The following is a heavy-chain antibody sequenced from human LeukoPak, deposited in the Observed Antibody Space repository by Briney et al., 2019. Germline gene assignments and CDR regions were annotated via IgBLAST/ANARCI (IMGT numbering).Heavy chain of an antibody. CDR2: INPSGGST. D-gene: IGHD5-12*01. V-gene: IGHV1-46*01. J-gene: IGHJ4*02. CDR1: GYTFTSYY. Sequence: ASVKVSCKASGYTFTSYYMHWVRQAPGQGLEWTGIINPSGGSTSHAQKFQGRVTMTRDTSTRTVYMELSSLRSEDTAVYYCARDLWGRATGYFDHWGQGTLVTVSS. CDR3: ARDLWGRATGYFDH.